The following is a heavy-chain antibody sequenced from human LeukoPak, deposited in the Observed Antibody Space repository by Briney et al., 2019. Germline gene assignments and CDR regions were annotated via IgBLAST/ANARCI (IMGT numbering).Heavy chain of an antibody. CDR2: ISGSGGST. CDR3: AKAWRYSSGSGYFDY. J-gene: IGHJ4*02. D-gene: IGHD6-19*01. V-gene: IGHV3-23*01. Sequence: GGSLRLSCAASGFTFSSYAISWVRQAPGKGLEWVSAISGSGGSTYYADSVKGRFTISRANSKNTLYLQMNSLRAEDTAVYYCAKAWRYSSGSGYFDYWGQGTLVTVSS. CDR1: GFTFSSYA.